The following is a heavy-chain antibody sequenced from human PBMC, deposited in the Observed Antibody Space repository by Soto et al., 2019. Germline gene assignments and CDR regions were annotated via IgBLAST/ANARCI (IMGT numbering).Heavy chain of an antibody. CDR1: GGSISSGDYY. Sequence: QVQLQESGPGLVKPSQTLSLTCTVSGGSISSGDYYWSWIRQPPGKGLEWIGYIYYSGSTYYNPSLKSRVTILVDTSKNQFSLKLSSVTAADTAVYYCARDRGDIVVVPAAAGGWFDPWGQGTLVTVSS. CDR2: IYYSGST. CDR3: ARDRGDIVVVPAAAGGWFDP. V-gene: IGHV4-30-4*01. D-gene: IGHD2-2*01. J-gene: IGHJ5*02.